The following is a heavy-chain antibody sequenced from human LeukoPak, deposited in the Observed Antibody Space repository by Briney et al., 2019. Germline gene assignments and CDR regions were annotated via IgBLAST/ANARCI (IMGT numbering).Heavy chain of an antibody. CDR1: GGSISSYY. CDR2: IYYSGST. CDR3: ARGGSSGWSPIDY. V-gene: IGHV4-59*01. J-gene: IGHJ4*02. D-gene: IGHD6-19*01. Sequence: SETLSLTCTVSGGSISSYYWSWIRQPPGKGLEWIGYIYYSGSTNYNPSLKSRVTISVDTSKNQFSLKLSSVTAADTAVYCCARGGSSGWSPIDYWGQGTLVTVSS.